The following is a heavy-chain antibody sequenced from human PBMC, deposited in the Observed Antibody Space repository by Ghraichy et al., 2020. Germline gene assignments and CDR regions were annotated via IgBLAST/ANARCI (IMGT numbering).Heavy chain of an antibody. J-gene: IGHJ4*02. CDR2: IRQDGNEI. V-gene: IGHV3-7*01. D-gene: IGHD5-12*01. Sequence: GESLNISCAASGFTFSNYWMTWVRQAPGKGLEWVAKIRQDGNEIYYVDSVKGRFTISRDKAKNSLYLQMNSLRAEDTAVYYCARVEKEWLLEYWGQGTLVTVSS. CDR1: GFTFSNYW. CDR3: ARVEKEWLLEY.